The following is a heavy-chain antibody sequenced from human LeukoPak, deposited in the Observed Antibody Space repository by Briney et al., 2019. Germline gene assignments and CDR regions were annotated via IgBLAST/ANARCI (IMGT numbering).Heavy chain of an antibody. CDR2: IYDSGST. CDR3: ARGGAVAGFDYFDY. J-gene: IGHJ4*02. D-gene: IGHD6-19*01. Sequence: PSETLSLTCTVSGGSISIYYWSWIRQPPGKGLEWIGYIYDSGSTNYNPSLKSRVTISVDTSKNQFSLKLSSVTAADTAVYYCARGGAVAGFDYFDYWGQGTLVIVSS. CDR1: GGSISIYY. V-gene: IGHV4-59*01.